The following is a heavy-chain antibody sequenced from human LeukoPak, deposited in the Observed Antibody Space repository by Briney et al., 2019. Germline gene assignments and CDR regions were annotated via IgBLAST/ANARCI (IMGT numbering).Heavy chain of an antibody. CDR3: ARGLTRITIFGLFDP. Sequence: SVKVSCKASGGTFISYAISWVRQAPGQGLEWMGGIIPIFGTANYAQKFQGRVTITADESTSTAYMELSSLRSEDTAVYYCARGLTRITIFGLFDPWGQGTLVTVSS. V-gene: IGHV1-69*01. CDR1: GGTFISYA. CDR2: IIPIFGTA. D-gene: IGHD3-3*01. J-gene: IGHJ5*02.